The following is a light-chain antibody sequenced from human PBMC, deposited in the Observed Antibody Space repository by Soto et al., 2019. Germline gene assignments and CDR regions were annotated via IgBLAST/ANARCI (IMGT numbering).Light chain of an antibody. Sequence: QLVLTQSPSASASLGASVKLTCTLSSGHSSYAIAWHQQQPEKGPRYLMKLSSDGSHSKGDGIPDRCSGSSSGAERYLTIPGLQVEDEGDYYCQTWDTDARVVLGGGTKVTVL. CDR2: LSSDGSH. CDR1: SGHSSYA. J-gene: IGLJ3*02. CDR3: QTWDTDARVV. V-gene: IGLV4-69*01.